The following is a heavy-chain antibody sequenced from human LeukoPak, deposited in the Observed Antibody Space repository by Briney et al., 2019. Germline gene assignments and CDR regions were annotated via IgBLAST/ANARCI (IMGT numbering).Heavy chain of an antibody. CDR3: ARDRWDTSGYYSTFDY. Sequence: SQTLSLTCTVSGGSISSSGYYWSWIRQPPGKGLEWIGYIDYSGSTYYNPSLKSRVTISLDTSKNQFSLRLTSVTAADTAVYYCARDRWDTSGYYSTFDYWGRGTLVTVSS. V-gene: IGHV4-30-4*08. D-gene: IGHD3-22*01. CDR1: GGSISSSGYY. J-gene: IGHJ4*02. CDR2: IDYSGST.